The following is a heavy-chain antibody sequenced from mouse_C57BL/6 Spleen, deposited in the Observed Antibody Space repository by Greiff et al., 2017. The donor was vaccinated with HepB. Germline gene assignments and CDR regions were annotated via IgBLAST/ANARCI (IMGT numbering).Heavy chain of an antibody. D-gene: IGHD4-1*01. CDR2: IDPETGGT. CDR1: GYTFTDYE. Sequence: VQLQQSGAELVRPGASVTLSCKASGYTFTDYEMHWVKQTPVHGLEWIGAIDPETGGTAYNQKFKGKAILTADKSSSTAYMALRSLTSEDSAVYYCTRDNWDFDYWGQGTTLTVSS. V-gene: IGHV1-15*01. CDR3: TRDNWDFDY. J-gene: IGHJ2*01.